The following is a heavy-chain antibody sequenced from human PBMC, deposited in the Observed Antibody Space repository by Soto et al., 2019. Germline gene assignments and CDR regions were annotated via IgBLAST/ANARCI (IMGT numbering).Heavy chain of an antibody. CDR2: ISAYNGNT. Sequence: GASVKVSCKASGYTFTSYVISWVRQAPGQGLEWMGWISAYNGNTNYAQKLQGRVTMTTDTSTSTAYMELRSLRSDDTAVYYCARDENIAAAGSWFDPWGQGTLVTVSS. V-gene: IGHV1-18*04. J-gene: IGHJ5*02. D-gene: IGHD6-13*01. CDR1: GYTFTSYV. CDR3: ARDENIAAAGSWFDP.